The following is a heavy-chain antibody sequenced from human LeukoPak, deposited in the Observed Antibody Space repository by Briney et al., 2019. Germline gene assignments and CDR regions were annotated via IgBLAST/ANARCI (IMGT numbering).Heavy chain of an antibody. V-gene: IGHV4-4*07. J-gene: IGHJ6*03. D-gene: IGHD1-14*01. Sequence: SETLSLTCTVSGGSISSYYWSWIRQPAGKGLEWIGRIYTSGSTNYNPSLKSRVTMSVDTSKNQFSLKLSSVTAADTAVYYCARARRARHPYYYYYMDVWGKGTTVTVSS. CDR3: ARARRARHPYYYYYMDV. CDR2: IYTSGST. CDR1: GGSISSYY.